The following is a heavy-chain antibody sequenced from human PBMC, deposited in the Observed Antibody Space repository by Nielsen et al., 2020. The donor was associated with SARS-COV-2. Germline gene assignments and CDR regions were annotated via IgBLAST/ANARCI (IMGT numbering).Heavy chain of an antibody. CDR3: ARQSGLDKTAKGLDV. D-gene: IGHD3/OR15-3a*01. CDR1: GYTFTNYW. V-gene: IGHV5-51*01. J-gene: IGHJ6*02. CDR2: IYPGDSDV. Sequence: GESLKISCEGSGYTFTNYWIAWVRQMPGKGLEWMGIIYPGDSDVRYSSSFQGQVTISVDRSNNSAYLHWSSLKASDSATYYCARQSGLDKTAKGLDVWGQGTTVTVSS.